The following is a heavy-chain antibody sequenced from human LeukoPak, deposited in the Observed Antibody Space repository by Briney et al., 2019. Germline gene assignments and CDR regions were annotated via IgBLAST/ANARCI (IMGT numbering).Heavy chain of an antibody. CDR3: ARVGNYDILTGYYTFDY. CDR1: GGTFSSYA. D-gene: IGHD3-9*01. J-gene: IGHJ4*02. Sequence: SVKVSCKASGGTFSSYAISWVRQAPGQGLEWMGGIIPIFGTANYAQKFQGRVTITADKSTNTAYMELSSLRSEDTAVYYCARVGNYDILTGYYTFDYWGQGTLVTVSS. CDR2: IIPIFGTA. V-gene: IGHV1-69*06.